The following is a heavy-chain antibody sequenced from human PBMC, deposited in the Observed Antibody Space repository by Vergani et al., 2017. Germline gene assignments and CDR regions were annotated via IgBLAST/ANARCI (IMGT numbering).Heavy chain of an antibody. J-gene: IGHJ4*02. V-gene: IGHV1-46*01. Sequence: QVQLVQSGAEVKKPGASVKVSCKPSGYTFTSYYMHWVRQAPGQGLEWMGIINPSGGSTSYAQKFQGRVTMTRDTSTSTVYMELSSLRSEDTAVYYCARGGAYNWNSNLGADWFDYWGQGTLVTVSS. D-gene: IGHD1-7*01. CDR3: ARGGAYNWNSNLGADWFDY. CDR2: INPSGGST. CDR1: GYTFTSYY.